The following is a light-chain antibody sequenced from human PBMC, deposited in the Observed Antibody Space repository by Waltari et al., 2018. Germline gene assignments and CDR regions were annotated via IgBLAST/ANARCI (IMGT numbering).Light chain of an antibody. J-gene: IGLJ2*01. Sequence: QSVVSPPPSASGTPGQRVTISCSGSNSNIGSNTVNWYQHLPGTAPRLLIYSNDQRPSGVPDRFSGSKSGTSASLAISGLQSEDEADYYCATWDDRLTGVLFGGGTELTVL. V-gene: IGLV1-44*01. CDR3: ATWDDRLTGVL. CDR2: SND. CDR1: NSNIGSNT.